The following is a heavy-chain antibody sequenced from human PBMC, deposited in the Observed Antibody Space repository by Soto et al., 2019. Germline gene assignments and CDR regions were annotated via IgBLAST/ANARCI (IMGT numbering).Heavy chain of an antibody. CDR2: IWYDGSNK. CDR3: ACSPGYSSSWYNY. Sequence: HPGGSLRLSCAASGFTFSSYGMHWVRQALGKGLEWVAVIWYDGSNKYYADSVKGRFTISRDNSKNTLYLQMNSLRAEDTAVYYCACSPGYSSSWYNYWGQGTLVTVSS. CDR1: GFTFSSYG. D-gene: IGHD6-13*01. V-gene: IGHV3-33*01. J-gene: IGHJ4*02.